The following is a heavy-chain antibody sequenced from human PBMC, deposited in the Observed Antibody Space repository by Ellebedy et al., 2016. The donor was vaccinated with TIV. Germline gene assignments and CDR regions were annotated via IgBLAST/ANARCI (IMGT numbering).Heavy chain of an antibody. V-gene: IGHV5-51*01. D-gene: IGHD2-8*02. CDR1: GFSFTSSW. CDR3: ARHYCTGDSCSDY. CDR2: IYPVDSET. J-gene: IGHJ4*02. Sequence: PGGSLRLSCKGSGFSFTSSWIGWVRQMPGKGPEWMGVIYPVDSETRYSPSLQGQFTFSADKSTSTIYLQWSSLKASDTAMYYCARHYCTGDSCSDYWGQGTQVTVSS.